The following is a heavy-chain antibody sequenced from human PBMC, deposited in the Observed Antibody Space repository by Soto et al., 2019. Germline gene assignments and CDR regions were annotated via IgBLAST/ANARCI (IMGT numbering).Heavy chain of an antibody. Sequence: GASVKVSCKASGYTFTGYYMHWVRQAPGQGLEWMGWINPNSGGTNYAQKFQGWVTMTRDTSISTAYMGLSRLRADDTAVYYCARVPVSSGYSALTSNFWFDPWGQGTLVTVSS. CDR2: INPNSGGT. V-gene: IGHV1-2*04. J-gene: IGHJ5*02. D-gene: IGHD5-12*01. CDR1: GYTFTGYY. CDR3: ARVPVSSGYSALTSNFWFDP.